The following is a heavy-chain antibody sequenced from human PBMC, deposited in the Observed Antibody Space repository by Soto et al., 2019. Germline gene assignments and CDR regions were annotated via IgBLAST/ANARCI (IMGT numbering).Heavy chain of an antibody. CDR3: ARHLEYSSSSSVRY. V-gene: IGHV3-21*01. CDR2: ISSSSSYI. J-gene: IGHJ4*02. CDR1: GFTFSSYS. D-gene: IGHD6-6*01. Sequence: GGSLRLSFAASGFTFSSYSMNWFRQAPGKGLEWVSSISSSSSYIYYADSVKGRFTISRDNAKNSLYLQMNSLRAEDTAVYYCARHLEYSSSSSVRYWGQGTLVTVSS.